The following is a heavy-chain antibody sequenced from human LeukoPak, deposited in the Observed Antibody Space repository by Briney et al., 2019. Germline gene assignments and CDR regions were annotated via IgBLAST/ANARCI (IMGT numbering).Heavy chain of an antibody. CDR3: ANPKTESLSFDI. D-gene: IGHD2-2*01. V-gene: IGHV3-23*01. CDR2: ISGSGGST. J-gene: IGHJ3*02. CDR1: GGSISSYY. Sequence: ETLSLTCTVSGGSISSYYWSWIRQPPGKGLEWVSAISGSGGSTYYADSVKGRFTISRDNSKNTLYLQMNSLRAEDTAVYYCANPKTESLSFDIWGQGTMVTVSS.